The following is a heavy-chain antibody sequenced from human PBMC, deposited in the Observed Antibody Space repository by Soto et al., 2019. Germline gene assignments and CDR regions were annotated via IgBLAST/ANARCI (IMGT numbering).Heavy chain of an antibody. V-gene: IGHV1-69*13. Sequence: SVKVSCKASGGTFSSYAISWVRQAPGQGLEWMGGIIPIFGTANYAQKFQGRVTITADESTSTAYMELSSLRSEDTAVYYCARDSRSYYGSGSYYNLFDYWGQGTLVTVSS. CDR3: ARDSRSYYGSGSYYNLFDY. J-gene: IGHJ4*02. CDR2: IIPIFGTA. CDR1: GGTFSSYA. D-gene: IGHD3-10*01.